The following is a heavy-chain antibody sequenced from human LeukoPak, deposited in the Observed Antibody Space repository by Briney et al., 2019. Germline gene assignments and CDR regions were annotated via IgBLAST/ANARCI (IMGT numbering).Heavy chain of an antibody. CDR1: GFTFSSYA. D-gene: IGHD3-10*01. CDR3: ASSGSYYFPFDY. CDR2: ISGSGGST. J-gene: IGHJ4*02. Sequence: GGSLRLSCAASGFTFSSYAMSWVRQAPGKGLEWVSAISGSGGSTYYADSVKGRFTISRDNSKNTLYLQMNSLRAEDTAIYYCASSGSYYFPFDYWGQGTLVTVSS. V-gene: IGHV3-23*01.